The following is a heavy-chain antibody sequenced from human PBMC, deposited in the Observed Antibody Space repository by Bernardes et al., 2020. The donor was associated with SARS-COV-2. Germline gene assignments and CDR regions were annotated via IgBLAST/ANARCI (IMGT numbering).Heavy chain of an antibody. Sequence: SETLSLTCAVYGGSFSGYYWSWIRQPPGKGLEWIGYIYSTGSTNYKPSLKSRVTISMDTSKNQFSLKLSSVTAADTAVYYCARLRYYDSSAYGLDYWGQGTLVTVSS. CDR1: GGSFSGYY. D-gene: IGHD3-22*01. J-gene: IGHJ4*02. V-gene: IGHV4-59*08. CDR2: IYSTGST. CDR3: ARLRYYDSSAYGLDY.